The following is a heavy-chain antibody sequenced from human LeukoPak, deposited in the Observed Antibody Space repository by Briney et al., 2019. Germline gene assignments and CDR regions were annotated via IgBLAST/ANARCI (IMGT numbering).Heavy chain of an antibody. V-gene: IGHV4-59*01. D-gene: IGHD1-26*01. J-gene: IGHJ4*02. CDR2: IYYSGST. Sequence: SETLSLTCTVSGGPISSYYWSWIRQPPGKGLEWIGYIYYSGSTNYNPSLKSRVTISVDTSKNQFSLKLSSVTAADTAVYYCARRSVGATYFDYWGQGTLVTVSS. CDR3: ARRSVGATYFDY. CDR1: GGPISSYY.